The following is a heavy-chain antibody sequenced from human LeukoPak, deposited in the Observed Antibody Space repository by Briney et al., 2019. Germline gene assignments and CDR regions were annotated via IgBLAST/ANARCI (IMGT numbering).Heavy chain of an antibody. D-gene: IGHD1-14*01. CDR1: GFTFSSYW. J-gene: IGHJ4*02. Sequence: GGSLRLSCAASGFTFSSYWMSWVRQAPGKGLEWVASIKEDGSEKHYVDSVKGRFTISRDNAKNSLYLQMNSLRPEDTAVYFCARDPNHDYYISWGQGTLVIVSS. CDR3: ARDPNHDYYIS. V-gene: IGHV3-7*01. CDR2: IKEDGSEK.